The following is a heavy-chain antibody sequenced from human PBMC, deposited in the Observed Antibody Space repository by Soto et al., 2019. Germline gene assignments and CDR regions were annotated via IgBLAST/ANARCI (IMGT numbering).Heavy chain of an antibody. Sequence: QAQLVQSGAEVKKPGSSVKVSCKASGGTFSSYAISWVRQAPGQGLEWMGGIIPIFGTANYAQKFQGRVTITADESTSTAYMELSSLRSEDTAVYYCARVIARHYYDSRKVLSGMDVWGQGTTVTVSS. D-gene: IGHD3-22*01. CDR1: GGTFSSYA. J-gene: IGHJ6*02. CDR3: ARVIARHYYDSRKVLSGMDV. V-gene: IGHV1-69*01. CDR2: IIPIFGTA.